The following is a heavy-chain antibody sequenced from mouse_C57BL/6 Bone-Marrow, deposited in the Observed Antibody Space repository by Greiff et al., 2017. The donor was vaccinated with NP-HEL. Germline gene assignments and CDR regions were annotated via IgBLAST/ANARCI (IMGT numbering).Heavy chain of an antibody. CDR2: ISSGSSTI. CDR1: GFTFSDYG. Sequence: EVNLVESGGGLVKPGGSLKLSCAASGFTFSDYGMHWVRQAPEKGLEWVAYISSGSSTIYYADTVKGRFTISRDNAKNTLFLQMTSLRSEDTAMYYCAIIYYYGSSYGYFDVWGTGTTVTVSS. J-gene: IGHJ1*03. CDR3: AIIYYYGSSYGYFDV. D-gene: IGHD1-1*01. V-gene: IGHV5-17*01.